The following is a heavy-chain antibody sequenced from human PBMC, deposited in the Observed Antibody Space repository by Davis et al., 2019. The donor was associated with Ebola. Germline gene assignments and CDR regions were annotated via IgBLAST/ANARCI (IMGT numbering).Heavy chain of an antibody. Sequence: PGGSLRLSCTVSGGSISTYHWTWIRQPPGKGLEWIGYVQHIGTTNYNPSLKSRVTISVDTSKNQLTLRLSSVTAADTAVYYCARDPIPAYTYAYNWFHPWGQGTLVTVSS. J-gene: IGHJ5*02. CDR2: VQHIGTT. D-gene: IGHD5-18*01. V-gene: IGHV4-59*01. CDR3: ARDPIPAYTYAYNWFHP. CDR1: GGSISTYH.